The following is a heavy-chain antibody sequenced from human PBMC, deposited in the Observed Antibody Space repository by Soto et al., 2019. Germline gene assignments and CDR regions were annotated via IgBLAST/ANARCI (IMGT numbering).Heavy chain of an antibody. V-gene: IGHV3-21*01. CDR2: ISSSSSYI. Sequence: GGSLRLSCAASGFTFSSYSMNWVRQAPGKGLEWVSSISSSSSYIYYADSVKGRFTISRDNAKNSLYLQMNSLRAEDTAVYYCARDSTRFDAFDIWGQGTMVTVSS. CDR1: GFTFSSYS. D-gene: IGHD1-1*01. J-gene: IGHJ3*02. CDR3: ARDSTRFDAFDI.